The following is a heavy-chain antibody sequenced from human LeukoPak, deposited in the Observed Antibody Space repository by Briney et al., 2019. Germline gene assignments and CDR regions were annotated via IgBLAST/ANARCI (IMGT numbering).Heavy chain of an antibody. D-gene: IGHD1-26*01. V-gene: IGHV1-8*01. CDR1: GYTFTSYD. J-gene: IGHJ4*02. CDR2: MNPNSGNA. CDR3: ARGRRSRENRYYFDY. Sequence: GASVKVSCKASGYTFTSYDINWVRQATGPGLEWMGWMNPNSGNAGYAQKFQGRVTMTRNTSISTAYMELSSLRSEDTAVYYCARGRRSRENRYYFDYWGQGTLVTVSS.